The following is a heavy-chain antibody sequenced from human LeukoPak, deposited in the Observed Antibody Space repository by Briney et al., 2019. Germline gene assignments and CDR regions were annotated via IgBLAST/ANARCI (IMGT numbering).Heavy chain of an antibody. CDR1: GFTFSSYS. CDR3: GIGEPSDY. CDR2: IWYDGSNK. Sequence: GGSLRLSCAASGFTFSSYSMNWVRQAPGKGLEWVAVIWYDGSNKYYADSVKGRFTISRDNSKNTLYLQMNSLRAEDTAVYYCGIGEPSDYWGQGTLVTVSS. V-gene: IGHV3-33*08. J-gene: IGHJ4*02. D-gene: IGHD3-10*01.